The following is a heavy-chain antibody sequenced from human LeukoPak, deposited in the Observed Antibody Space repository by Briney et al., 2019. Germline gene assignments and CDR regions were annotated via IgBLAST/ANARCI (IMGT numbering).Heavy chain of an antibody. D-gene: IGHD6-19*01. CDR3: ARAHDRQWLEGHYFDY. V-gene: IGHV1-2*02. CDR2: MSPDRGGT. CDR1: GYTFTCYY. Sequence: ASVKVSCKGSGYTFTCYYMHGVRQAPGQGLEWMGGMSPDRGGTSYAQKFHGRATMTRDTSISTAYMQLSRMTSDDTAVYYCARAHDRQWLEGHYFDYWGQGTLVTVSS. J-gene: IGHJ4*02.